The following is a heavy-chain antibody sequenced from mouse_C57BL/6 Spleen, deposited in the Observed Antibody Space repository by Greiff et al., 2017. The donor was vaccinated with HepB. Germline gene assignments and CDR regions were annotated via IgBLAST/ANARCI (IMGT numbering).Heavy chain of an antibody. CDR1: GYSITSGYY. V-gene: IGHV3-6*01. J-gene: IGHJ2*01. Sequence: VQLQQSGPGLVKPSQSLSLTCSVTGYSITSGYYWNWIRQFPGNKLEWMGYISYDGSNNYNPSLKNRISITRDTSKNQFFLKLNSVTTEDTATYYCARFYDYDGDFDYWGQGTTLTVSS. D-gene: IGHD2-4*01. CDR2: ISYDGSN. CDR3: ARFYDYDGDFDY.